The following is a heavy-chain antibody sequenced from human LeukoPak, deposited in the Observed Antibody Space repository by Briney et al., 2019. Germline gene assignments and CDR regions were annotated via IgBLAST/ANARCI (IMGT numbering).Heavy chain of an antibody. CDR2: ISYDGSNK. CDR3: ARGGSDTAMAHDY. D-gene: IGHD5-18*01. CDR1: GFTFSSYG. V-gene: IGHV3-30*03. Sequence: GGSLRLSCAASGFTFSSYGMHWVRQAPGKGLEWVAVISYDGSNKYYADSVKGRFTISRDNSKNTLYLQMNSLRAEDTAVYYCARGGSDTAMAHDYWGQGTLVTVSS. J-gene: IGHJ4*02.